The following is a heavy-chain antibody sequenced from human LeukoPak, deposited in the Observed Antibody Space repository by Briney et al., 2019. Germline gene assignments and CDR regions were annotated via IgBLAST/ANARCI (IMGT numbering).Heavy chain of an antibody. Sequence: SETLSLTCAVYGGSFSGYYWSWIRQPPGKGLEWIAEINHSGNTNYNPSLKSRVTISFDTSKNQFSLKLSSVTAADTAVYYCARVGHIAAAGTYDYWGQGTLVTVSS. D-gene: IGHD6-13*01. V-gene: IGHV4-34*01. CDR3: ARVGHIAAAGTYDY. CDR1: GGSFSGYY. J-gene: IGHJ4*02. CDR2: INHSGNT.